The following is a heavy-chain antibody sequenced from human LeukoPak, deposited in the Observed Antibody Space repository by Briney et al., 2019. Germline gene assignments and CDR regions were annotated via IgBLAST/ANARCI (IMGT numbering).Heavy chain of an antibody. CDR3: ARAQTYGDSRLLLDY. J-gene: IGHJ4*02. Sequence: QSGGSLRLSCTVSGIRFNDYWMSWVRQAPGKGLEWVANIKEDGGEMYYVDSVKGRFIISRDNAKNSQYLQMNSLRVEDTALYYCARAQTYGDSRLLLDYWGQGTLVTVSS. CDR2: IKEDGGEM. D-gene: IGHD4-17*01. CDR1: GIRFNDYW. V-gene: IGHV3-7*03.